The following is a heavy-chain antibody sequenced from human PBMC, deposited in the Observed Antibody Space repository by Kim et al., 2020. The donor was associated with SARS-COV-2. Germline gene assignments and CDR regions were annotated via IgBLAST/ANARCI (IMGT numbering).Heavy chain of an antibody. CDR3: ARGNFDP. Sequence: NGNTNYARKLQGRVTMTTDTTTSTAYMELRSLRSDDTAVYYCARGNFDPWGQGTLVTVSS. CDR2: NGNT. J-gene: IGHJ5*02. V-gene: IGHV1-18*01.